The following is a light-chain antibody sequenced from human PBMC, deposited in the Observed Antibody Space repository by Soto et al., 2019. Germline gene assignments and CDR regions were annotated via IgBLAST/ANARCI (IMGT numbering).Light chain of an antibody. V-gene: IGLV1-44*01. CDR3: AAWDDDLPGYV. CDR2: RDN. Sequence: QSVLIQAPAASGTPGQRVTISCSGSSSNIGSHTVNGYQQLPGTAPKLLICRDNQRHSGVPDRFSGSKSGTSASLAISGLQSEDEADYYGAAWDDDLPGYVFGTGTKVTVL. CDR1: SSNIGSHT. J-gene: IGLJ1*01.